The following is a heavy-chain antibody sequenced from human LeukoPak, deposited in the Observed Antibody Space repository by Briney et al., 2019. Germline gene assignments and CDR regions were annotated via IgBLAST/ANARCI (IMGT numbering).Heavy chain of an antibody. CDR3: AKDGYCSGGSCYPDY. D-gene: IGHD2-15*01. J-gene: IGHJ4*02. Sequence: GRSLRLSCAASGFTFSSYGMHWVRQAPGKGLEWVAVISYDGSNKYYADSVKGRLTISRDNSKNTLYLQMNSLRAEDTAVYYCAKDGYCSGGSCYPDYWGQGTLVTVSS. CDR1: GFTFSSYG. CDR2: ISYDGSNK. V-gene: IGHV3-30*18.